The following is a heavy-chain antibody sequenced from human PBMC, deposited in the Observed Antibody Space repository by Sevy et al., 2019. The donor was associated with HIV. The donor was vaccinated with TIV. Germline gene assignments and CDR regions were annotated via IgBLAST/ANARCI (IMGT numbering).Heavy chain of an antibody. J-gene: IGHJ4*02. CDR3: ATTKDYYESSGCPFDY. V-gene: IGHV1-24*01. D-gene: IGHD3-22*01. Sequence: ASVKVSCKVSGYTLNQLSMHWVRQAPGKGLEWMGSFDPEDGERFYAQKFQGRVTMTEDTSTETAYMELSSLRSEDTAVYYCATTKDYYESSGCPFDYWGQGTLVTVSS. CDR1: GYTLNQLS. CDR2: FDPEDGER.